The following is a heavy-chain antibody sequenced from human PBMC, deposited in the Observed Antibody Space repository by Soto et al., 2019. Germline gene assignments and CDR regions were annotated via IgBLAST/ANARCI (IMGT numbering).Heavy chain of an antibody. D-gene: IGHD3-10*01. Sequence: EVELVESGGGLVKPGGSLTLSCAASGFSFKNAWMNWVRQAPGKGLEWVSRIKNKNDGGTIDYAAFVKGRFTISRDASENTLYLHMNDLKTEDSAVYFCTGLWFGEIYNYWGQGSLVTVSS. V-gene: IGHV3-15*07. CDR2: IKNKNDGGTI. CDR1: GFSFKNAW. J-gene: IGHJ4*01. CDR3: TGLWFGEIYNY.